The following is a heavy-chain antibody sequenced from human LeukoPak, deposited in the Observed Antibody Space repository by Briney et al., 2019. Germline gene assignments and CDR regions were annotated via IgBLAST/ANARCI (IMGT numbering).Heavy chain of an antibody. Sequence: GASVKVSCKASGYTFTSYDINWVRQATGQGLEWMGWMNPNSGNTGYAQKFQGRVTITRNTSISTAYMGLSSLRSEDTAVYYCARGSLNYYYYYYMDVWGKGTTVTVSS. J-gene: IGHJ6*03. CDR1: GYTFTSYD. CDR3: ARGSLNYYYYYYMDV. CDR2: MNPNSGNT. V-gene: IGHV1-8*03.